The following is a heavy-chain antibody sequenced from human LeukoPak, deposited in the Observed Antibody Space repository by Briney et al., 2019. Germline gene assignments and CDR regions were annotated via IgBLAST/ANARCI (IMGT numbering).Heavy chain of an antibody. J-gene: IGHJ4*02. CDR1: GGSISSYY. CDR3: ARVDTAMFNFDY. D-gene: IGHD5-18*01. Sequence: PSETLSLTCTVSGGSISSYYWSWIRQPPGKGLEWIGYIYTSGSTNYNPSLKSRVTISVDTSKNQFSLKLSSVTAADTAVYYCARVDTAMFNFDYWGQGTQVTVSS. V-gene: IGHV4-4*09. CDR2: IYTSGST.